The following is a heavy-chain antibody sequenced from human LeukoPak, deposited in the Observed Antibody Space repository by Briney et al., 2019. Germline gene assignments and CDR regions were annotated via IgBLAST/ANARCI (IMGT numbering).Heavy chain of an antibody. CDR1: GGSFSGYY. D-gene: IGHD3-9*01. CDR3: ARVRYFDWVSTAGYMDV. J-gene: IGHJ6*03. V-gene: IGHV4-34*01. Sequence: PSETLSLTCAVYGGSFSGYYWSWIRQPPGKGLEWIGEINHSGSTNYNPSLKSRVTISVDTSKNQFSLKLSSVTAADTAVYYCARVRYFDWVSTAGYMDVWGKGTTVTVSS. CDR2: INHSGST.